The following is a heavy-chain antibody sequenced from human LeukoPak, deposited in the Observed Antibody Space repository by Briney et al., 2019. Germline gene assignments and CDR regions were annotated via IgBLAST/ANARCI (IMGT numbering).Heavy chain of an antibody. D-gene: IGHD6-13*01. J-gene: IGHJ6*03. V-gene: IGHV1-69*05. CDR3: ARGHSSHGSYYYYMDV. CDR2: IIPIFGTA. CDR1: GGTFSSYA. Sequence: SVKVSCKASGGTFSSYAISWVRPAPGQGLEWMGGIIPIFGTANYAQKFQGRVTITTDEYTSAAYMELSSLRSEDTAVYYCARGHSSHGSYYYYMDVWGKGTTVTVSS.